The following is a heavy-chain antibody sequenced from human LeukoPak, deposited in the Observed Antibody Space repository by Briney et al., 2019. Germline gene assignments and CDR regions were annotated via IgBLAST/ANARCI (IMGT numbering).Heavy chain of an antibody. CDR3: ARYCSSTSCFQSGGHYYGMDV. CDR2: IYHSGST. Sequence: PSQTLSLTCAVSGGSISSGGYSWSWIRQPPGKGLEWIGYIYHSGSTHYNPSLKSRVTISVDRSKNQFSLKLSSVTAADTAVYYCARYCSSTSCFQSGGHYYGMDVWGKGTTVTVSS. D-gene: IGHD2-2*01. V-gene: IGHV4-30-2*01. CDR1: GGSISSGGYS. J-gene: IGHJ6*04.